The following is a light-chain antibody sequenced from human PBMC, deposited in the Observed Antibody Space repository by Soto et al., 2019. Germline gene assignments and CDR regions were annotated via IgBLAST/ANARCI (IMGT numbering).Light chain of an antibody. V-gene: IGKV3-20*01. CDR2: HAS. CDR1: QSVGRDY. J-gene: IGKJ4*01. CDR3: QQYASSPLT. Sequence: EMVLTQSPGTLSLSPGERATLSCRASQSVGRDYLAWYQQKPGQAPRLLIYHASNRATGIADRFSGSGSGTDFTLTISRPEPEDFAEFYCQQYASSPLTFGGGTKVEIK.